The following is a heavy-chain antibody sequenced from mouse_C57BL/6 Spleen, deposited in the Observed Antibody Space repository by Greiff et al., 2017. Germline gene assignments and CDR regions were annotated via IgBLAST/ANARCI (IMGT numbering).Heavy chain of an antibody. V-gene: IGHV6-6*01. D-gene: IGHD1-1*01. Sequence: EVKLMESGGGLVQPGGSMKLSCAASGFTFSDAWMDWVRQSPEKGLEWVAEIRNKANNHATYYAESVKGRFTISRDDSKSSVYLQMNSLRAEDTGIYYCTRWDYYGSSYYFDYWGQGTTLTVSS. J-gene: IGHJ2*01. CDR1: GFTFSDAW. CDR3: TRWDYYGSSYYFDY. CDR2: IRNKANNHAT.